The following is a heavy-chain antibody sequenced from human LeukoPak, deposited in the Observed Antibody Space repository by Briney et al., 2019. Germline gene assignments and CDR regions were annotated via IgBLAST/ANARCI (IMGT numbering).Heavy chain of an antibody. D-gene: IGHD3-9*01. CDR2: IRSKAYGGTT. CDR3: TRDNPRYFDWLPHYGMDV. Sequence: AGRSLRLSCTASGFTFGDYAMSWVRQAPGKGLEWVGFIRSKAYGGTTEYAASVKGRFTISRDDSKRIAYLQMNSLKTEDTAVYYCTRDNPRYFDWLPHYGMDVWGQGTTVSVSS. J-gene: IGHJ6*02. CDR1: GFTFGDYA. V-gene: IGHV3-49*04.